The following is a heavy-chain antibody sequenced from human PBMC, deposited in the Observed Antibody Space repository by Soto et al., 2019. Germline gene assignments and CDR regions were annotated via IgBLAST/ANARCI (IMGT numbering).Heavy chain of an antibody. D-gene: IGHD3-3*01. Sequence: QVQLVQSGAEEKKPGASVKVSCKAPGYTFTSYGISWVRQAPGQGLEGMGWISAYNGNTNYAQKLQGRVTMTTDTSTSTAYMELRILRCEDTAVYYFAIDRKDLWSGYPNYYYYYYLAVWGKGTTVTVSS. CDR2: ISAYNGNT. J-gene: IGHJ6*03. CDR3: AIDRKDLWSGYPNYYYYYYLAV. CDR1: GYTFTSYG. V-gene: IGHV1-18*01.